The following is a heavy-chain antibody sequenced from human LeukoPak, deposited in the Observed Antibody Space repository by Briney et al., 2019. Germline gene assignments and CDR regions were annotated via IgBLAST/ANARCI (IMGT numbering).Heavy chain of an antibody. D-gene: IGHD2-2*01. V-gene: IGHV3-74*01. CDR1: GNYW. CDR3: VSSYETY. CDR2: INSDGSWT. Sequence: PGGSLRLSCAASGNYWTHWVRQAPGKGLVWVSHINSDGSWTSYADSVKGRFTISKDNAKNTVYLQMNNLRAEDTAVYYCVSSYETYWGPGTLVTVSS. J-gene: IGHJ4*02.